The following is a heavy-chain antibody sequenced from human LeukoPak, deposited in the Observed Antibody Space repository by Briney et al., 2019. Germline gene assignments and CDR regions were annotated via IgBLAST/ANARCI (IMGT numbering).Heavy chain of an antibody. Sequence: GGSLRLSCAASGFTFSSYAMHWVRQAPGKGLEWVAVISYDGSNKYYADSVKGRFTISRDNSKNTLYLQMNSLRAEDTAVYYCARGEIAAAGTGRPPDYCYYYGMDVWGQGTTVTVSS. CDR2: ISYDGSNK. D-gene: IGHD6-13*01. CDR3: ARGEIAAAGTGRPPDYCYYYGMDV. V-gene: IGHV3-30*04. CDR1: GFTFSSYA. J-gene: IGHJ6*02.